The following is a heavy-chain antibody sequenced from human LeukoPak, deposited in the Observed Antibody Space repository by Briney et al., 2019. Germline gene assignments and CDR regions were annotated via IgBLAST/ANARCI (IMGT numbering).Heavy chain of an antibody. CDR2: IYYSGST. CDR1: GGSISSYY. J-gene: IGHJ4*02. V-gene: IGHV4-59*12. Sequence: SETLSLTCTVSGGSISSYYWSWIRQPPGKGLEWIGYIYYSGSTYYNPSLKSRVTISVDTSKNQFSLKLSSVTAADTAVYYCARDNAGYWGQGTLVTVSS. CDR3: ARDNAGY.